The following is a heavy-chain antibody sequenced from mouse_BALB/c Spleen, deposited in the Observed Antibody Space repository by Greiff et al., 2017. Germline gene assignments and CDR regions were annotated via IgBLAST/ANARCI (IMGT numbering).Heavy chain of an antibody. V-gene: IGHV1S29*02. CDR1: GYTFTDYN. J-gene: IGHJ3*01. Sequence: EVQLQQSGPELVKPGASVKISCKASGYTFTDYNMHWVKQSHGKSLEWIGYIYPYNGGTGYNQKFKSKATLTVDNSSSTAYMELRSLTSEDSAVYYCAREKVYYGWVFAYWGQGTLVTVSA. D-gene: IGHD1-2*01. CDR2: IYPYNGGT. CDR3: AREKVYYGWVFAY.